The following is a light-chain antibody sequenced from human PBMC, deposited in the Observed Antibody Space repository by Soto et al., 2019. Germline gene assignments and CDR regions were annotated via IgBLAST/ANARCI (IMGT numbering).Light chain of an antibody. J-gene: IGKJ1*01. CDR2: GAS. CDR3: QQYNNWPPRT. Sequence: EIVMTQSPATLSVSPGERATLSCRASQSVSSNLAWYQQKPGQAPRLLIYGASTRATGIPARFSGSGSGTEVTLTISSLQSEDVAVYYCQQYNNWPPRTFGQGTKVEIK. CDR1: QSVSSN. V-gene: IGKV3-15*01.